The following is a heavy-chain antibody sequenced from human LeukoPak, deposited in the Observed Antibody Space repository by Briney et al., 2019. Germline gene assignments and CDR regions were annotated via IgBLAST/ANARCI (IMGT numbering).Heavy chain of an antibody. CDR2: IYYSGST. CDR3: VRANYFDF. Sequence: SETLSLTCAVSGGSVSGYYWTWMRLPPGKGLEWIGDIYYSGSTNYNPSLESRVTISIDTSKNRFYLKLNSVTAADTAVYFCVRANYFDFWGQGTLVTVSS. J-gene: IGHJ4*02. V-gene: IGHV4-59*02. CDR1: GGSVSGYY.